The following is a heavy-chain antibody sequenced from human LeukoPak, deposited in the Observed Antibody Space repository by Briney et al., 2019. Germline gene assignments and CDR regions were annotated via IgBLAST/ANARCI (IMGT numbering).Heavy chain of an antibody. D-gene: IGHD3-3*01. CDR2: IRYDGSRK. J-gene: IGHJ4*02. CDR3: ARSDFWSGPFFY. V-gene: IGHV3-30*02. Sequence: PGGSLRLSCAASGFTFSTYGMHWVRQAPGKGLEWVSFIRYDGSRKYYADSVKGRFTISRDNSKNTLYLQMNSLRSEDTAVYYCARSDFWSGPFFYWGQGTLVTVSS. CDR1: GFTFSTYG.